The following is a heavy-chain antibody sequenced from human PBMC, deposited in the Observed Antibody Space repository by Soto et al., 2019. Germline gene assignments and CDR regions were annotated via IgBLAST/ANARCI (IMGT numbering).Heavy chain of an antibody. CDR2: ISSSSSYI. D-gene: IGHD3-22*01. CDR3: ARDATYYYDSSGLKYFQH. Sequence: EVQLVESGGGLVKPGGSLRLSCAASGFTFSSYSMNWVRQAPGKGLEWVSSISSSSSYIYYADSVKGRFTISRDNAKNSLYLQMNSLRAEDTAVYYCARDATYYYDSSGLKYFQHWGQGTLVTVSS. CDR1: GFTFSSYS. J-gene: IGHJ1*01. V-gene: IGHV3-21*01.